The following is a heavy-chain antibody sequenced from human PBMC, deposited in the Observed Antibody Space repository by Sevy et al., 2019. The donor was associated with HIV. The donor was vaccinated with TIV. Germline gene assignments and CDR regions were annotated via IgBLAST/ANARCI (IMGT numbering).Heavy chain of an antibody. CDR3: AGYCSSVTCYGSDP. CDR2: INHSGIT. Sequence: SETLSLTCAVYGGCLSDYYWSWIRQSPGKGLESIGEINHSGITNYKPSLKSRVTISLDTSTNQFSLKLNSVTAADTAVYYCAGYCSSVTCYGSDPWGQGSLVAVSS. J-gene: IGHJ5*02. CDR1: GGCLSDYY. D-gene: IGHD2-2*01. V-gene: IGHV4-34*01.